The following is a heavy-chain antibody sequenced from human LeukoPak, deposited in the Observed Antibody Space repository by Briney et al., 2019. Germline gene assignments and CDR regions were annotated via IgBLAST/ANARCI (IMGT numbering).Heavy chain of an antibody. V-gene: IGHV3-15*01. CDR2: IKTKGDGETT. J-gene: IGHJ4*02. CDR1: GFAFSSYA. CDR3: YHAYRDY. D-gene: IGHD3-16*01. Sequence: PGGSLRLSCAASGFAFSSYAMSWVRQAPGKGLEWVGRIKTKGDGETTEYAAHVKGRFTISRDDSKNTLYLQMNSLKSEDTAVYYCYHAYRDYWGQGTLVTVSS.